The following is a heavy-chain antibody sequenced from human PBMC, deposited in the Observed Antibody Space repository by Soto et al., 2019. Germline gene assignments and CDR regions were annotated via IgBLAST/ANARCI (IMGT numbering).Heavy chain of an antibody. V-gene: IGHV3-23*01. Sequence: EVQLLESGGGLVQPGGSLRLSCAASGFTFSTYAMNWVRQAPGNGLEWVSAISGSGGSIHYADSVMGRFTTSRDNSKNPLYLQMNSLRDKDTAVYHCVKGYWKGDVWGQGTRVTVSS. CDR3: VKGYWKGDV. CDR1: GFTFSTYA. D-gene: IGHD1-1*01. J-gene: IGHJ6*02. CDR2: ISGSGGSI.